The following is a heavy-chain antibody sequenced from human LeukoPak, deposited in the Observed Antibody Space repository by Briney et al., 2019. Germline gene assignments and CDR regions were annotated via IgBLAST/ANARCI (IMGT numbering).Heavy chain of an antibody. J-gene: IGHJ4*02. D-gene: IGHD3-10*01. Sequence: SKTLSLTCTVSGGSISSSSYYWGWIRQPPGKGLEWIGSIYCSGSTYYNPSLKSRVTISVDTSKNQFSLKLSSVTAADTAVYYCARKRGWFGELLSEYYFDYWGQGTLVTVSS. CDR2: IYCSGST. V-gene: IGHV4-39*01. CDR1: GGSISSSSYY. CDR3: ARKRGWFGELLSEYYFDY.